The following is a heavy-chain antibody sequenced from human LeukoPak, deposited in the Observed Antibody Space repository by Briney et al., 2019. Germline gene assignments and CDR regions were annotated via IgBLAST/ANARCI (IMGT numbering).Heavy chain of an antibody. D-gene: IGHD6-19*01. J-gene: IGHJ6*03. CDR3: ARHVMPPYSSGSRVVHYYYMDV. CDR1: GYSFTSYW. V-gene: IGHV5-51*01. Sequence: GESLQISCKGSGYSFTSYWIGWVRQMPGKGLEWMGIIYPGDSDTRYSPSFQGQVTISADKSISTAYLQWSSLKASDTAMYYCARHVMPPYSSGSRVVHYYYMDVWGKGTTVTVSS. CDR2: IYPGDSDT.